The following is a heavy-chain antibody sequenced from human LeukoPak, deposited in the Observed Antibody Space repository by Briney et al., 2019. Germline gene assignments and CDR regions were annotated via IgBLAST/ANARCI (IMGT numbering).Heavy chain of an antibody. V-gene: IGHV3-21*01. D-gene: IGHD5-18*01. J-gene: IGHJ4*02. Sequence: GGSLRLSCAASGFTFSSYSMNWVRQAPGKGLEWVSSISSSSSYIYYADSVKGRFTISRDNSKNTLYLQMNSLRAEDTAVYYCAKDLVNLYSYGSPDYWGQGTLVTVSS. CDR2: ISSSSSYI. CDR3: AKDLVNLYSYGSPDY. CDR1: GFTFSSYS.